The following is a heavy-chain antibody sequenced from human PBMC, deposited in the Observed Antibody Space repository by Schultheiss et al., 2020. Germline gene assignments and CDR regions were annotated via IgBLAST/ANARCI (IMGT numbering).Heavy chain of an antibody. CDR1: GGSFSGYY. V-gene: IGHV4-34*01. CDR3: ARGVIGSYPWFDP. CDR2: INHSGST. Sequence: SETLSLTCAVYGGSFSGYYWSWIRQPPGKGLEWIEEINHSGSTNYNPSLKSRVTISVDTSKNQFSLKLSSVTAADTAVYYCARGVIGSYPWFDPWGQGTLVTVSS. J-gene: IGHJ5*02. D-gene: IGHD1-26*01.